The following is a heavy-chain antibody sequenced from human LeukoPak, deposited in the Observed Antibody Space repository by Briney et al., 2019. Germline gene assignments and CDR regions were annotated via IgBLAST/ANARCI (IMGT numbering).Heavy chain of an antibody. Sequence: PGGSLRLSCAASGFTFSNYAMSWVRQAPGKGLEWVAVISYDGSNKYYADSVKGRFTISRDNSKNTLYVQMNSLRPEDAALYYCARETGSAVGSTDFDYWGQGTLVTVSS. CDR1: GFTFSNYA. V-gene: IGHV3-30-3*01. D-gene: IGHD4-17*01. CDR2: ISYDGSNK. J-gene: IGHJ4*02. CDR3: ARETGSAVGSTDFDY.